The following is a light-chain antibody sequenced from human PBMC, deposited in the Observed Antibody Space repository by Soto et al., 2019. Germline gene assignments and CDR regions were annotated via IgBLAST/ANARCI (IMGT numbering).Light chain of an antibody. CDR1: QSVSSSS. V-gene: IGKV3-20*01. CDR3: QQYGSSPPYT. Sequence: ENVLTQSPDTLSLSPGERATLSCRASQSVSSSSLAWYQQKPGQAPRLLIYGASSRATGIPDRFSGSGSGTDFTLTISRLEPEDFAVYYCQQYGSSPPYTFGQGTKLEIK. CDR2: GAS. J-gene: IGKJ2*01.